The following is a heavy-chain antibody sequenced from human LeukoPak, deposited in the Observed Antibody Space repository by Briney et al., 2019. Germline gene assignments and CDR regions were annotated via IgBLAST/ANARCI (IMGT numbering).Heavy chain of an antibody. CDR3: ARAPPDGVNSGLYY. J-gene: IGHJ4*02. V-gene: IGHV4-61*08. D-gene: IGHD4-23*01. CDR1: GGSVSSGGYY. CDR2: CYYTGST. Sequence: SETLSLTCTVSGGSVSSGGYYWSWIRQPPGKGLEWIGHCYYTGSTNYNPSLKSRVTISAETSRNQFSLRLNSVTAADTAVYYCARAPPDGVNSGLYYWGQGTLVTVSS.